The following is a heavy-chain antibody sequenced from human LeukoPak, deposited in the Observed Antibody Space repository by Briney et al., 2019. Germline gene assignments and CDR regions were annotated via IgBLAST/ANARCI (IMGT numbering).Heavy chain of an antibody. Sequence: GASVKVSCKASGYTFSSYGIIWVRQAPGQGLECMGWIGAFNGNTNSAQKFQGRVTMTTDTSTSTAYMELRSLRSDDTAVYYCARDRDGYNGGDYWGQGTLVTVS. CDR3: ARDRDGYNGGDY. CDR1: GYTFSSYG. J-gene: IGHJ4*02. V-gene: IGHV1-18*01. D-gene: IGHD5-24*01. CDR2: IGAFNGNT.